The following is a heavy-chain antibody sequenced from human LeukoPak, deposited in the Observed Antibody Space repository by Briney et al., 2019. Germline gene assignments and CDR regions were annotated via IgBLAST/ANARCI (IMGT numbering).Heavy chain of an antibody. V-gene: IGHV3-74*01. CDR3: VRVMPVAGSDS. Sequence: GGSLRLSCAASGFTFSNYWMHWVRQSPGKGLVWVSRVKSDGTITSYADSVKGRFTISRDNAKNTLYLQMNSLRVEDTAVHYCVRVMPVAGSDSWGQGTLVTVSS. J-gene: IGHJ4*02. D-gene: IGHD6-19*01. CDR1: GFTFSNYW. CDR2: VKSDGTIT.